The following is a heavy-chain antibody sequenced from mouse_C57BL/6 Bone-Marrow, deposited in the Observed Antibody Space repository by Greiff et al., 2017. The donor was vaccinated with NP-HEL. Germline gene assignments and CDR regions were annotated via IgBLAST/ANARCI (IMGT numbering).Heavy chain of an antibody. D-gene: IGHD4-1*01. CDR2: ISSGSSTI. CDR3: ALGGTAWFAY. Sequence: EVQLVESGGGLVKPGGSLKLSCAASGFTFSDYGMHWVRQAPEKGLEWVAYISSGSSTIYYADTVKGRFTISRDNAKNTLFLQRTSLRSEDTAMYYCALGGTAWFAYWGQGTLVTVAA. CDR1: GFTFSDYG. J-gene: IGHJ3*01. V-gene: IGHV5-17*01.